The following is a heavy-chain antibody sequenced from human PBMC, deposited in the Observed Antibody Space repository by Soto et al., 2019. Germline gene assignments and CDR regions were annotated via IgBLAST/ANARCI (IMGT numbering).Heavy chain of an antibody. CDR2: IKQDGSEK. CDR3: ARDGRGFYDFWTRASNAFDI. J-gene: IGHJ3*02. V-gene: IGHV3-7*03. CDR1: GFTFSSYW. D-gene: IGHD3-3*01. Sequence: RLSCAASGFTFSSYWMSWVRQAPGKGLEWVANIKQDGSEKYYVDSVKGRFTISRDNAKNSLYLQMNSLRAEDTAVYYCARDGRGFYDFWTRASNAFDIWGQGTMVTVSS.